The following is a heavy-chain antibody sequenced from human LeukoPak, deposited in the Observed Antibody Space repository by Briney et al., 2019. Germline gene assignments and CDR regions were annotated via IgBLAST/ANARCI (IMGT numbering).Heavy chain of an antibody. CDR1: GGSISSSSYY. D-gene: IGHD6-19*01. CDR3: ARHFGYSSGWPLDY. CDR2: IYYSGST. Sequence: PSETLSLTCTVSGGSISSSSYYWGWIRQPSGKGLEWIGSIYYSGSTYYNPSLKSRVTISVDTSKNQFSLKLSSATAADTAVYYCARHFGYSSGWPLDYWGQGTLVTVSS. V-gene: IGHV4-39*01. J-gene: IGHJ4*02.